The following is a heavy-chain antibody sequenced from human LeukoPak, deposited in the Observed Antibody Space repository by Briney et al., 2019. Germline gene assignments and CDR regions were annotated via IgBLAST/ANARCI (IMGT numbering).Heavy chain of an antibody. J-gene: IGHJ4*02. CDR1: GYTLTELS. V-gene: IGHV1-24*01. CDR3: ATDIVRDTAMVLLDY. CDR2: FDPEDGET. D-gene: IGHD5-18*01. Sequence: ASVKVSCKVSGYTLTELSMHWVRQAPGEGLEWMGGFDPEDGETIYAQKFQGRVTMTEDTSTDTAYMELSSLRSEDTAVYYCATDIVRDTAMVLLDYWGQGTLVTVSS.